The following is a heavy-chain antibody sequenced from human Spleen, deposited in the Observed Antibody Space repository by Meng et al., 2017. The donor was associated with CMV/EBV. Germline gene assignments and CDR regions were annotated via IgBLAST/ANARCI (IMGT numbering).Heavy chain of an antibody. J-gene: IGHJ6*02. CDR2: ISSSRSYI. CDR3: ARANYYDSSGYSYYYGMDV. Sequence: GGSLRLSCAPSGFTFSTYTLHWVRQAPGKGLEWVASISSSRSYINYADSVKGRFTISRDNAKNSLYLQLSSLRADDTAVYYCARANYYDSSGYSYYYGMDVWGQGTTVTVSS. V-gene: IGHV3-21*01. D-gene: IGHD3-22*01. CDR1: GFTFSTYT.